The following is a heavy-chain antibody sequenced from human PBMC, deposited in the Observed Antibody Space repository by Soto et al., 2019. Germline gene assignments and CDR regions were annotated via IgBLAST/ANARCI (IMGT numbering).Heavy chain of an antibody. CDR2: ISGSGGRS. V-gene: IGHV3-23*01. D-gene: IGHD3-16*01. CDR3: AKSYFVWSSEQPYYFDY. Sequence: EVQLLDSGGGLVQPGGSLRLSCAASGFTFSNYAMTWVRQVPGKGLEWVSGISGSGGRSYYADSVKGRFTISRDNSKRTLYLQMNSLRAADTAVYYCAKSYFVWSSEQPYYFDYWGQGTLVTVSS. CDR1: GFTFSNYA. J-gene: IGHJ4*02.